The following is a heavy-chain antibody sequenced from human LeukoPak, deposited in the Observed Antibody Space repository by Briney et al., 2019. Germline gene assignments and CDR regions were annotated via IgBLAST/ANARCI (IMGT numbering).Heavy chain of an antibody. CDR3: ALSPGVERHVYYMDV. J-gene: IGHJ6*03. CDR2: ISSSGSTI. V-gene: IGHV3-11*04. Sequence: PGGSLRLSCAASGFTFSDYYMSWIRQAPGKGLEWVSYISSSGSTIYYADSVKGRFTISRDNAKNSLYLQMNSLRAEDTAVYYCALSPGVERHVYYMDVWGKGTTVTVSS. CDR1: GFTFSDYY. D-gene: IGHD1-1*01.